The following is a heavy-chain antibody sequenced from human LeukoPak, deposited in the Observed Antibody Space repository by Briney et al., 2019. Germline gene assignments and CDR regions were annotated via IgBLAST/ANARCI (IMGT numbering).Heavy chain of an antibody. V-gene: IGHV1-8*01. D-gene: IGHD6-19*01. CDR1: GYTYSSYD. J-gene: IGHJ5*02. CDR2: IDPNSGNT. CDR3: ARMTVSGRDNWFDP. Sequence: ASVKVSCKTSGYTYSSYDINWVRQATGQGLEWMGWIDPNSGNTGYAQKFQGRVTITRNTSINTAYMELSSLRSDDTAAYYCARMTVSGRDNWFDPWGQGTLVTVSS.